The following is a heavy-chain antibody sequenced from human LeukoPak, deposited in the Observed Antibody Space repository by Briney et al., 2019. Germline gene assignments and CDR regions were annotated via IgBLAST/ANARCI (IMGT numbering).Heavy chain of an antibody. D-gene: IGHD4-17*01. Sequence: GASVKVSCKASGYTFTGYYMHWVRQAPGQGLEWMGWINPNTGVTNYAQKFQGRVTLTRDTSIITAYMELTRLRSDDTAMYYCARDRTTVTTGYYGMDVWGRGTTLTVSS. V-gene: IGHV1-2*02. CDR3: ARDRTTVTTGYYGMDV. CDR1: GYTFTGYY. CDR2: INPNTGVT. J-gene: IGHJ6*02.